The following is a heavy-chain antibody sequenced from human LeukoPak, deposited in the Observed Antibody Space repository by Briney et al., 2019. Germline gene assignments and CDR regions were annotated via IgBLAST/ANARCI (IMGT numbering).Heavy chain of an antibody. Sequence: ASVKVSCKASGYTFTSYGISWVRQATGQGLEWMGWMNPNSGNTGYAQKFQGRVTIARNTSISTAYMELSSLRSEDTAVYYCARTKNTRYCSGGSCYSGYYYYYMDVWGKGTTVTVSS. D-gene: IGHD2-15*01. J-gene: IGHJ6*03. CDR2: MNPNSGNT. V-gene: IGHV1-8*03. CDR1: GYTFTSYG. CDR3: ARTKNTRYCSGGSCYSGYYYYYMDV.